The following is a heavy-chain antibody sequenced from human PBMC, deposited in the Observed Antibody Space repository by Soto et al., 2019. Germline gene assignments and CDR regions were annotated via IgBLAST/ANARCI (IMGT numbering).Heavy chain of an antibody. V-gene: IGHV6-1*01. D-gene: IGHD2-2*01. CDR1: GDSVSSNSAA. CDR3: ASQSTRWTRDAFDI. CDR2: TYYRSKWYN. Sequence: QTLSLTCAISGDSVSSNSAAWNWIRQSPSRGLEWLGRTYYRSKWYNDYAVSVKSRITINPDTSKNQFSLQLNSVTPEDTAVYYCASQSTRWTRDAFDIRGQGTMVTVSS. J-gene: IGHJ3*02.